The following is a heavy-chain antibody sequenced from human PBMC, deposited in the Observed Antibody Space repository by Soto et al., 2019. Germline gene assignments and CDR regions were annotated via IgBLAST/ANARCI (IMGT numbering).Heavy chain of an antibody. J-gene: IGHJ5*02. Sequence: ASVKVSCKASGYTFTIYYMHWVRQAPGQGLEWMGIINPSGGSTSYAQKFQGRVTMTRDTSTSTVYMELSSLRSEDTAVYYCAREGIVATTPYNWFDPWGQGTLVTVSS. D-gene: IGHD5-12*01. CDR3: AREGIVATTPYNWFDP. CDR2: INPSGGST. CDR1: GYTFTIYY. V-gene: IGHV1-46*03.